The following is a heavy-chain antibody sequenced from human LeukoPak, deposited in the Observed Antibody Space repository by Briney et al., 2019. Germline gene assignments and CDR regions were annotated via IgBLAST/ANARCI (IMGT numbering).Heavy chain of an antibody. CDR2: TYYRSRWSD. CDR1: GDSVSSNTAT. V-gene: IGHV6-1*01. Sequence: SQTLSLTCAISGDSVSSNTATWNWIRQSPSRGLEWLGRTYYRSRWSDDYAVSVKSRIIITPDTSKNQFLLQLNSMTPEDTAVYYCVRDNKAMAVSAAFDVWGQGTMVIVSS. D-gene: IGHD5-18*01. J-gene: IGHJ3*01. CDR3: VRDNKAMAVSAAFDV.